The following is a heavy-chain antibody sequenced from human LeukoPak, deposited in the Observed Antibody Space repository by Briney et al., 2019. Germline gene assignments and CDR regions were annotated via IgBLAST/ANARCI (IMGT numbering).Heavy chain of an antibody. CDR3: ARDIRIAAAGSFDI. Sequence: GGSLRLSCAASGFTFSSYSMNWVRQAPGKGLEWVSSISSSSSYIYYADSVKGRFTISRDNAKNSLYLQMNSLRAEDTAVYYCARDIRIAAAGSFDIWGQGTMVTVSS. V-gene: IGHV3-21*01. J-gene: IGHJ3*02. D-gene: IGHD6-13*01. CDR2: ISSSSSYI. CDR1: GFTFSSYS.